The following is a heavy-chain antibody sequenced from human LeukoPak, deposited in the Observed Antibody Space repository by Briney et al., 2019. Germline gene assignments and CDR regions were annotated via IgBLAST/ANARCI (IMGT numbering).Heavy chain of an antibody. Sequence: ASVKVSCKASGYTFTNYDINWVRLATGQGLEWMGWMNPNSGNTGYAQKFQGRVTMTRNTSVSTAYMDLSSLRSEDTAVYYCARGSSGDYSVSGSAWFDPCGQGTLVTVSS. J-gene: IGHJ5*02. CDR2: MNPNSGNT. D-gene: IGHD3-10*01. V-gene: IGHV1-8*01. CDR1: GYTFTNYD. CDR3: ARGSSGDYSVSGSAWFDP.